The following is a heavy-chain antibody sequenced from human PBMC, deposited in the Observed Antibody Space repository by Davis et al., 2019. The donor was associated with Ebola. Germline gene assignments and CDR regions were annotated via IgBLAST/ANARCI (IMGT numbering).Heavy chain of an antibody. J-gene: IGHJ4*02. CDR1: GLTVSSNY. CDR2: IHSGGST. Sequence: GESLKISCAASGLTVSSNYMSWVRQAPGKGLEWVSVIHSGGSTYYADSVKGRFTISRDNSKNTLYLQMNSLRAEDTAVYYCAREGKQWLAYFDYWGQGTLVTVSS. D-gene: IGHD6-19*01. V-gene: IGHV3-53*01. CDR3: AREGKQWLAYFDY.